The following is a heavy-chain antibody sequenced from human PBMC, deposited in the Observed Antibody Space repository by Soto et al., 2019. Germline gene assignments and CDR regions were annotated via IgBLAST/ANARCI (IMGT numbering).Heavy chain of an antibody. Sequence: GASVKVSCKASGYTFTGYYMHWVRQAPGQGLEWMERINPNSEGTNYAQKIKSWITITRNTSVSTAYMEMSRMRSDDKAMNNSTRGASISYSSSWYPFTYYYYYMDVWGKGTTVTVSS. D-gene: IGHD6-13*01. CDR3: TRGASISYSSSWYPFTYYYYYMDV. CDR2: INPNSEGT. V-gene: IGHV1-2*04. CDR1: GYTFTGYY. J-gene: IGHJ6*03.